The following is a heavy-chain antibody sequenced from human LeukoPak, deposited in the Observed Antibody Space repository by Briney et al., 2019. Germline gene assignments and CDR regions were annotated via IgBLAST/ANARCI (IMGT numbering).Heavy chain of an antibody. CDR3: ARVMGVAAAGIPNWFDP. V-gene: IGHV4-39*07. CDR1: GFTFSSYW. Sequence: NPGGSLRLSCAASGFTFSSYWMSWVRQPPGKGLEWIGSIYYSGSTYYNPSLKSRVTISVDTSKNQFSLKLSSVTAADTAVYYCARVMGVAAAGIPNWFDPWGQGTLVTVSS. D-gene: IGHD6-13*01. CDR2: IYYSGST. J-gene: IGHJ5*02.